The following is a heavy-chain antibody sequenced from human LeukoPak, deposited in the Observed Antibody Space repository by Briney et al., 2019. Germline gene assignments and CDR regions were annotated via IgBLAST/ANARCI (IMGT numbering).Heavy chain of an antibody. CDR2: INPNSGGT. V-gene: IGHV1-2*02. CDR1: GYTFTGYY. CDR3: ARDRPTRTAGVFDP. Sequence: ASVTVSCKASGYTFTGYYMHWVRQAPGQGLEWMGWINPNSGGTNYAQKFQGRVTMTRDTSVSTAYMELSGLRSDDPAVYYCARDRPTRTAGVFDPWGQGTLVTVSS. D-gene: IGHD1-26*01. J-gene: IGHJ5*02.